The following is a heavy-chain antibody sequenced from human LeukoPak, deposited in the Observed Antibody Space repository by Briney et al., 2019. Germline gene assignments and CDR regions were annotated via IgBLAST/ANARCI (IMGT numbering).Heavy chain of an antibody. CDR1: GGSHSTGGHS. V-gene: IGHV4-30-4*07. CDR2: IYYGGTT. Sequence: PSQTLSLTCAVSGGSHSTGGHSWNWIRQPPGEGLQWNVHIYYGGTTSYNPSLKTRVTISVDTSKNRFSLKLTSLTAADTAVYYCARDKRGYYDSSGQDAFDMWGQGTMVTVSS. CDR3: ARDKRGYYDSSGQDAFDM. J-gene: IGHJ3*02. D-gene: IGHD3-22*01.